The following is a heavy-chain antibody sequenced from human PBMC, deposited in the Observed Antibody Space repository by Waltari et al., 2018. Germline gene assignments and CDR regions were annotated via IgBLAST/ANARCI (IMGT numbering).Heavy chain of an antibody. J-gene: IGHJ6*02. CDR2: ITSSGSTI. D-gene: IGHD3-10*01. CDR1: GFPFRSYE. V-gene: IGHV3-48*03. CDR3: ARDSEYYYGMDV. Sequence: EGQLVDSGGGLVQPGGSLSLSCAASGFPFRSYEMNWVRQAPGKGLEWISYITSSGSTIYYADSVKGRFTISRDNAKNSLYLQMNSLRAEDTAVYFCARDSEYYYGMDVWGQGTTVLVSS.